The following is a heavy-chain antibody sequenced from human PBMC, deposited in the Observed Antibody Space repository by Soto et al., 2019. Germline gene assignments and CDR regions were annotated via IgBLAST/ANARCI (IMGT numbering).Heavy chain of an antibody. CDR2: ISGSGGIT. J-gene: IGHJ4*02. V-gene: IGHV3-23*01. CDR1: EFMFSNYA. CDR3: AKAEKSSAVAGYFDS. D-gene: IGHD6-19*01. Sequence: GGSLRLSCAASEFMFSNYAMNWFRQAPGEGLEWVSAISGSGGITYYADSVKGRFTISRDNSKNTLYLQMNSLRAEDTAVYYCAKAEKSSAVAGYFDSWGQGTLVTVSS.